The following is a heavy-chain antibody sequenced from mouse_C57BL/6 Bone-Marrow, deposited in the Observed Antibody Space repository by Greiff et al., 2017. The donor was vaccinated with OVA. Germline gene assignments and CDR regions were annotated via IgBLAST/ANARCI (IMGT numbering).Heavy chain of an antibody. Sequence: EVQLQQSGPELVKPGASVKISCKASGYSFTGYYMNWVKQSPEKSLEWIGEINPSTGGTTYNQKFKAKATLTVDKSSSTAYMQLKSLTSEDSAVYYCARSNDCYFLYYYAMDYWGQGTSVTVSS. D-gene: IGHD2-3*01. CDR3: ARSNDCYFLYYYAMDY. V-gene: IGHV1-42*01. CDR1: GYSFTGYY. J-gene: IGHJ4*01. CDR2: INPSTGGT.